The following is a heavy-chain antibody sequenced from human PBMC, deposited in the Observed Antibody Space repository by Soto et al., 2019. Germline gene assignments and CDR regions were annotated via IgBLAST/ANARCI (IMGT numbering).Heavy chain of an antibody. D-gene: IGHD3-16*01. V-gene: IGHV1-18*01. Sequence: QVQLVQSGAAVTKPGASVKVSCKASGYTFTSYGMNWVRQAPGHRLEWMGWISACNGNTNYAQKLQCRVTMTPDTSPSTGYMELRCLRSGDTAVYYCTRVLLQPGLDSGGQGTLVTVSS. CDR1: GYTFTSYG. CDR3: TRVLLQPGLDS. CDR2: ISACNGNT. J-gene: IGHJ4*02.